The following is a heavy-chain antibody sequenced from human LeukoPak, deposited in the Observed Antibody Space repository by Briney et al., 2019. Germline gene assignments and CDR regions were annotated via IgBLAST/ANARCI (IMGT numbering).Heavy chain of an antibody. CDR1: GFTVNNNY. CDR2: IYGDGST. CDR3: AIGSYCSGGSCHPLFDY. V-gene: IGHV3-53*01. J-gene: IGHJ4*02. D-gene: IGHD2-15*01. Sequence: GGSLRLSCAASGFTVNNNYMNWVRQAPGKGLEWVSGIYGDGSTYYADSVKGRFTISRDSSKNTLFLQMNSLRAEDTAVYYCAIGSYCSGGSCHPLFDYWGRGTLVTVSS.